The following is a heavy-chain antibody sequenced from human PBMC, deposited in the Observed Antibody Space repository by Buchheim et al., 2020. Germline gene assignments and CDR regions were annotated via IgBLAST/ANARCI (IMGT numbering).Heavy chain of an antibody. Sequence: EVQLVESGGGLVQPGGSLRLSCAASGFSFSTSWMHWVRQAPGKGLVWVSRINSDGSGTIYADSVKGRFTISRDNPKNPLFLQMNSLRAEDTAIYYCTRDSTSGSYDYWGQGTL. CDR1: GFSFSTSW. V-gene: IGHV3-74*01. D-gene: IGHD3-10*01. J-gene: IGHJ4*02. CDR3: TRDSTSGSYDY. CDR2: INSDGSGT.